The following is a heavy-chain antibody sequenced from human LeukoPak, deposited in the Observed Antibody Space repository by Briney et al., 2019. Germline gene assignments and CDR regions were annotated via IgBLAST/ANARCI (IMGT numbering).Heavy chain of an antibody. CDR2: INWNGDST. CDR3: ASGAGSGYYFYMDV. V-gene: IGHV3-20*04. Sequence: GGSLRLSCAASGFTFDDYGMNWVRQAPGKGLEWVSGINWNGDSTGYADSVKGRFTISRDNAKNSQYLQMNSLRAEDTALYYCASGAGSGYYFYMDVWGKGTTVTVSS. J-gene: IGHJ6*03. CDR1: GFTFDDYG. D-gene: IGHD3-10*01.